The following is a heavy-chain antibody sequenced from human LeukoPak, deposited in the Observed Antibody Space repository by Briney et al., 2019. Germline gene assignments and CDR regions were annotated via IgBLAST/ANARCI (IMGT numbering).Heavy chain of an antibody. D-gene: IGHD6-19*01. CDR1: GFTFSSYG. J-gene: IGHJ4*02. CDR2: ISYDGSNK. CDR3: ARGGYSSGWPFFDY. V-gene: IGHV3-30*03. Sequence: PGRSLRLSFAASGFTFSSYGMHWVRQAPGKGLEWVAVISYDGSNKYYADSVKGRFTISRDNSKNTLYLQMNSLRAEDTAVYYCARGGYSSGWPFFDYWGQGTLVTVSS.